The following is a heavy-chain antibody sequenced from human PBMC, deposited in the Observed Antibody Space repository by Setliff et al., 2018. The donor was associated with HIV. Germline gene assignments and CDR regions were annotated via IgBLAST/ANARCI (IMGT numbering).Heavy chain of an antibody. D-gene: IGHD1-26*01. J-gene: IGHJ5*02. Sequence: RASVKVSCKISGYTLTELSIHWVRQAPGKGLEWMANFDPEDGETFYAQKFQGRLTMTEDTSTDTAYMELSSLRSEDTAVYYCARPVGGTGFDPWGQGTLVTVS. CDR1: GYTLTELS. V-gene: IGHV1-24*01. CDR3: ARPVGGTGFDP. CDR2: FDPEDGET.